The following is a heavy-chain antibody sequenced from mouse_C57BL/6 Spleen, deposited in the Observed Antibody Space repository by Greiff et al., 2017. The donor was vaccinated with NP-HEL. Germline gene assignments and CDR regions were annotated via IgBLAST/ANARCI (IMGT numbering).Heavy chain of an antibody. V-gene: IGHV1-15*01. CDR1: GYTFTDYE. D-gene: IGHD2-3*01. Sequence: VKLQESGAELVRPGASVTLSCKASGYTFTDYEMHWVKQTPVHGLEWIGAIDPETGGTAYNQKFKGKAILTADKSSSTAYMELRSLTSEDSAVYYCTRSGYYVGAYWGQGTLVTVSA. CDR2: IDPETGGT. CDR3: TRSGYYVGAY. J-gene: IGHJ3*01.